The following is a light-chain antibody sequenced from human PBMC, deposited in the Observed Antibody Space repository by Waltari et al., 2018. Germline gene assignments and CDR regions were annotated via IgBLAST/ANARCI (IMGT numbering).Light chain of an antibody. J-gene: IGLJ2*01. Sequence: QSALPQPPSVSGSPGQPIPISCIGTTPDIGAYSYVSWYHQHPGKAPTLLIFDGFGRPSGVSDRFSGSKSGNTASLTISGLQAEDEAEYFCSSYKTDRTVVFGGGTKVTVL. CDR1: TPDIGAYSY. CDR3: SSYKTDRTVV. V-gene: IGLV2-14*01. CDR2: DGF.